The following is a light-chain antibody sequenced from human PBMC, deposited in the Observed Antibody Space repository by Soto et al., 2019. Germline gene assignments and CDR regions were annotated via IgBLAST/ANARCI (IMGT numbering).Light chain of an antibody. CDR3: CSYAGGGTYV. CDR2: EGS. Sequence: QSALTQPASVSGSPGQPITIYCTGTSSDIGGYNLVSWYQQHPGKAPRVIIYEGSERPSGISNRFSGSKSGNTASLTISGLQAEDEADYYCCSYAGGGTYVFGTGTKLTVL. CDR1: SSDIGGYNL. V-gene: IGLV2-23*01. J-gene: IGLJ1*01.